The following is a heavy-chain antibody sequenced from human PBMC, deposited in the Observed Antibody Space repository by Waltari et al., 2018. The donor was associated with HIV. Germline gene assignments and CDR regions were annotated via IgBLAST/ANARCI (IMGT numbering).Heavy chain of an antibody. V-gene: IGHV3-15*01. Sequence: EVQLVEPGGGLIKPGGSLSISCEASGFTFSFAWRSWVRQAPGKGLEWVGRIKTKTDGGTTDYAAPVKGRFTISRDDSKNTLYLQMNNLKTEDTAVYYCATDRRGAFDIWGQGTMVTVSS. CDR1: GFTFSFAW. CDR2: IKTKTDGGTT. J-gene: IGHJ3*02. CDR3: ATDRRGAFDI.